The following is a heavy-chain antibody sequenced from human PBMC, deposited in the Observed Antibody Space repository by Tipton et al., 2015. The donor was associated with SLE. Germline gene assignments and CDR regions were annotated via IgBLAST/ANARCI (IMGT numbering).Heavy chain of an antibody. Sequence: TLSLTCTVSGYSISSVYYWGWIRQPPGKGLEWIGSIYHSGSTYYNPSLKSRVTISVDTSKNQFSLKLSSVTAADTAVYYCARAGRAWNLFDYWRQGTLVTVSS. CDR1: GYSISSVYY. V-gene: IGHV4-38-2*02. CDR3: ARAGRAWNLFDY. D-gene: IGHD1-1*01. CDR2: IYHSGST. J-gene: IGHJ4*02.